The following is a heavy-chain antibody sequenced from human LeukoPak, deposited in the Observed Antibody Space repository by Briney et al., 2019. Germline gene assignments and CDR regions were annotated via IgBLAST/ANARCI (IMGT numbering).Heavy chain of an antibody. CDR2: IYHSGST. V-gene: IGHV4-39*06. CDR3: ARGWLRFRRSYFDY. J-gene: IGHJ4*02. CDR1: GGSISSSSYY. Sequence: SETLSLTCTVSGGSISSSSYYWGWIRQPPGKGLEWIGSIYHSGSTYYNPSLKSRVTISVDTSKNQFPLKLSSVTAADTAVYYCARGWLRFRRSYFDYWGQGTLVTVSS. D-gene: IGHD5-12*01.